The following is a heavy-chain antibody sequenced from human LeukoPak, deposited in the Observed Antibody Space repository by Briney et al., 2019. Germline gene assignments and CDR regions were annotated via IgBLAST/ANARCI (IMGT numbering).Heavy chain of an antibody. D-gene: IGHD4-17*01. Sequence: PSETLSLTCAVSGDSINSYYWSWIRQPAGKGLEWIRRIYTSGSTNYNPSLKSRVTMSVDTSKNQFSLKLSSVTAADTAVYYCARLMTTVTTIDYYYGMDVWGQGTTVTVSS. CDR3: ARLMTTVTTIDYYYGMDV. J-gene: IGHJ6*02. V-gene: IGHV4-4*07. CDR1: GDSINSYY. CDR2: IYTSGST.